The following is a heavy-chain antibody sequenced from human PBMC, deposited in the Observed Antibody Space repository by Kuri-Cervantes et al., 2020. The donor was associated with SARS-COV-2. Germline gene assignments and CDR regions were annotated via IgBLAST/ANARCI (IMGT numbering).Heavy chain of an antibody. Sequence: ASVKVSCKASGYTFTSYGISWGRQAPGQGLEWMGWISAYNGNTNYAQKLQGRVTMTTDTSTSTAYLELRSLRSDDTAVYYCARDGQWLVLLDYYYYGMDVWGQGTTVTVSS. V-gene: IGHV1-18*01. CDR1: GYTFTSYG. CDR3: ARDGQWLVLLDYYYYGMDV. CDR2: ISAYNGNT. J-gene: IGHJ6*02. D-gene: IGHD6-19*01.